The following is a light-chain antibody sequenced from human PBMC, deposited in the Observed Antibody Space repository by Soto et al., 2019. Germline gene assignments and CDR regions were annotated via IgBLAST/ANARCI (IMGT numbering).Light chain of an antibody. CDR2: GAS. J-gene: IGKJ5*01. CDR1: QSVTSNS. V-gene: IGKV3-20*01. Sequence: EIVMTQSPDTVYVSPGERATLSCRASQSVTSNSLAWYQQKPGQAPRLLIYGASSRATGIPDRFSGSGSGTDFTLTISRLEPEDFAVYYCQQYGSSSITFGQGTRLEIK. CDR3: QQYGSSSIT.